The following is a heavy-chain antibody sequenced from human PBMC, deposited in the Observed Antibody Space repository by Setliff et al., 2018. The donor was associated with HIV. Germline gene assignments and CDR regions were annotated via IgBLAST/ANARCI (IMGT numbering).Heavy chain of an antibody. J-gene: IGHJ6*02. V-gene: IGHV4-39*01. CDR1: DASINSNNYY. Sequence: TLSLTCSISDASINSNNYYWVWIRQTPGKGLEWIGSIYYSGTAYYNPSLKSRLIISVDTSKNQFSLNLSSMSAADTAVYYCARSYCGGGLCFRGLDLWGQGTTVTVSS. CDR3: ARSYCGGGLCFRGLDL. D-gene: IGHD2-21*01. CDR2: IYYSGTA.